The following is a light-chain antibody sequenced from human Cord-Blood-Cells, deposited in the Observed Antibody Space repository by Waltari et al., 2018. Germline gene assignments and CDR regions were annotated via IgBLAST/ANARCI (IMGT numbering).Light chain of an antibody. J-gene: IGKJ4*01. Sequence: EIVMTQSQATLSVSPGERATLPGRASQSVSSNLAWYQQKPGQAPRLLTYGASTRATGIPARFSGRGSWTEFTLTISSLQSEDFAVYYCQQYNNWPLTFGGGTKVEIK. CDR2: GAS. CDR3: QQYNNWPLT. V-gene: IGKV3-15*01. CDR1: QSVSSN.